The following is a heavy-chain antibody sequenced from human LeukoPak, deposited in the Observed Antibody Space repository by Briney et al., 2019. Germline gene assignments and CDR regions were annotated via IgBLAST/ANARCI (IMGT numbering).Heavy chain of an antibody. CDR2: ISGVSGSTT. D-gene: IGHD3-10*01. CDR1: GFTFSSYE. V-gene: IGHV3-23*01. J-gene: IGHJ6*02. Sequence: GGSLRLSCAASGFTFSSYEMNWVRQAPGKGLEWVSAISGVSGSTTIYAASVKGRFTVSRDNSKSRLYLQMNNLRAEDTAVYYCAKNFGSGRGVPYGMDVWGQGTTVTV. CDR3: AKNFGSGRGVPYGMDV.